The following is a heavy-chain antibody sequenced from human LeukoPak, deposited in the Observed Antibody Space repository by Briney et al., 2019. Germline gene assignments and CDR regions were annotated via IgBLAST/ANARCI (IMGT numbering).Heavy chain of an antibody. CDR2: IYSGGST. CDR3: ARDCGTTATTGRGGFFDY. CDR1: GFTVSRSY. V-gene: IGHV3-53*01. J-gene: IGHJ4*02. D-gene: IGHD4-17*01. Sequence: QPGGSLRLSCAASGFTVSRSYMTWVRQAPGKGLEWISVIYSGGSTYYADSVKGRFTISRDNSKNMMYLQMNRLRAGDTAVYYCARDCGTTATTGRGGFFDYWGQGTLVTVSS.